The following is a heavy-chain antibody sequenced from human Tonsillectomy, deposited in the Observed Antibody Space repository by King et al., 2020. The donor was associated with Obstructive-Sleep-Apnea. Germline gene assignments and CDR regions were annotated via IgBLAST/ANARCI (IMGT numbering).Heavy chain of an antibody. Sequence: VQLVESGGGVVQPGRSLRLSCAASGFTFGSHGMLWVRQAPGKGLEWVAVIWYDGSKKYYADSVKGRFTISRDDSKSTLYLEMNSLRAEDTAVYYCGRARGNYDLGSSYMDVWGQGTTVTVSS. V-gene: IGHV3-33*01. CDR3: GRARGNYDLGSSYMDV. D-gene: IGHD3-10*01. J-gene: IGHJ6*02. CDR1: GFTFGSHG. CDR2: IWYDGSKK.